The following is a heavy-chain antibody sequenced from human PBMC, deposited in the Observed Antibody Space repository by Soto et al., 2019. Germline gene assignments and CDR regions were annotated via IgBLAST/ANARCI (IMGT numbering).Heavy chain of an antibody. Sequence: EVQLVESGGGLVQPGGSLSLSCGGWGFTFRNYWMHWVRQAPGKGLEWVSRIDHDGPTDYADSVRGRFTISRDNAENTLYLQMNSLRPEDTAVYYCVRDSHGDYWGQGTLVTVSS. CDR3: VRDSHGDY. CDR1: GFTFRNYW. J-gene: IGHJ4*02. CDR2: IDHDGPT. V-gene: IGHV3-74*01.